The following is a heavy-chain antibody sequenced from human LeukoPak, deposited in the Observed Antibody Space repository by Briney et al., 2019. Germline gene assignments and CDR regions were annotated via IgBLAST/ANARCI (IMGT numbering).Heavy chain of an antibody. D-gene: IGHD3-16*01. CDR3: ARHTPLLGGITQFDY. CDR1: GGYITGYY. J-gene: IGHJ4*02. CDR2: VFYNGIT. V-gene: IGHV4-59*08. Sequence: KPSETLSLACIVSGGYITGYYWSWVRQPPGKALEWIGYVFYNGITDYNPSLESRVTISVDTSKNQFSLRLSSVSAADTAIYYCARHTPLLGGITQFDYWGQGTLVTVSS.